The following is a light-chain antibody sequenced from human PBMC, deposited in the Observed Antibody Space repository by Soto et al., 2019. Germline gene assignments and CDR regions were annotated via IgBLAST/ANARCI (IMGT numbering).Light chain of an antibody. CDR3: QQADTFPIT. V-gene: IGKV1-12*01. CDR2: AAS. J-gene: IGKJ5*01. CDR1: QTISSW. Sequence: IQMNHSPSALSGSVGGRVTITCPASQTISSWLAWYQQKPGKAPKLLIYAASSLQSGVPSRFSGSGFGTDFTLTISSLQPEDSAIYYCQQADTFPITFGQGTRLE.